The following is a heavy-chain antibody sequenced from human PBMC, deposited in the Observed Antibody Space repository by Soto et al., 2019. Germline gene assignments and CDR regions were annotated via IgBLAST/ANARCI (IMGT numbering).Heavy chain of an antibody. CDR1: GCTFINYY. V-gene: IGHV1-46*01. J-gene: IGHJ3*02. CDR3: AREKWLVRRNDPFDI. Sequence: ASVKVSCKASGCTFINYYMHWVRQAPGQGLEWMGIINPNGGSTTYAQKFQGRVTLTRDTSTNTVNMELSSLRSEDTAVYYCAREKWLVRRNDPFDIWGQGTMVTVSS. D-gene: IGHD6-19*01. CDR2: INPNGGST.